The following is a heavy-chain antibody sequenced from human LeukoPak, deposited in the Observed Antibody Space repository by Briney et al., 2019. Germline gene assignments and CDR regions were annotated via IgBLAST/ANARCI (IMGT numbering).Heavy chain of an antibody. CDR3: AKRPYYYGSGDYYPPFDS. D-gene: IGHD3-10*01. CDR2: ISGSGGSA. CDR1: GFTFSSYA. J-gene: IGHJ4*02. V-gene: IGHV3-23*01. Sequence: GGSLRLSCAASGFTFSSYAMSWVRQAPGKGLEWVSTISGSGGSAYYADSVKGRFTISRDRSKNTLYLQMNSLRPEDTAVYYCAKRPYYYGSGDYYPPFDSWGQGTLVTVSS.